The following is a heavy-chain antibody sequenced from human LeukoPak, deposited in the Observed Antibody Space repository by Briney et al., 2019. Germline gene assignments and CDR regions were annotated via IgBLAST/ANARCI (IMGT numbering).Heavy chain of an antibody. CDR3: ARQRAGPLHYFDY. D-gene: IGHD1-26*01. J-gene: IGHJ4*02. V-gene: IGHV4-59*08. CDR2: IYYSGST. Sequence: SQTLSLTCTVSGGSISSYYWSWIRQPPGKGLEWIGYIYYSGSTNYNPSLKSRVTISVDTSKNQFSLRLSSVTAADTAVYYCARQRAGPLHYFDYWGQGTLVTVSS. CDR1: GGSISSYY.